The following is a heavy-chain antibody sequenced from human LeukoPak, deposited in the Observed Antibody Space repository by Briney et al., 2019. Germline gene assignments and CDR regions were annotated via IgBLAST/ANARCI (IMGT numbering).Heavy chain of an antibody. CDR2: IYSGGST. D-gene: IGHD1-26*01. Sequence: GGSLRLSCAASGFTVSSNYMSGVRQAPGKGREGVSVIYSGGSTYYADSVKGRFTISRDNSKNTLYLQMNSLRAEDTAVYYCATGGYSGSYYDFDYWGQGTLVTVSS. CDR1: GFTVSSNY. CDR3: ATGGYSGSYYDFDY. J-gene: IGHJ4*02. V-gene: IGHV3-53*01.